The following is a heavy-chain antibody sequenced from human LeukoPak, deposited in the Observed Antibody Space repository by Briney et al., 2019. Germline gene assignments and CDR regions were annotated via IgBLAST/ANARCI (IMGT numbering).Heavy chain of an antibody. CDR2: INHSGST. CDR1: GGSFSGYY. CDR3: ARGRGYYDSSGYLA. D-gene: IGHD3-22*01. Sequence: SETLSLTCAVYGGSFSGYYWSWIRQLPGKGLEWIGEINHSGSTNYNPSLKSRVTISVDTSKNQFSLKLSSVTAADTAVYYCARGRGYYDSSGYLAWGQGTLVTVSS. V-gene: IGHV4-34*01. J-gene: IGHJ5*02.